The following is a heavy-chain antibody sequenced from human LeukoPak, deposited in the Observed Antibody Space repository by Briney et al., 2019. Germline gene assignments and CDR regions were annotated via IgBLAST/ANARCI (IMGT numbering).Heavy chain of an antibody. CDR1: GYTFTSYD. V-gene: IGHV1-8*01. CDR2: MNPNSGNT. Sequence: ASVKVSCKASGYTFTSYDINWVRQATGQGLEWMGWMNPNSGNTGYAQKFQGRVTMTRNTSISTAYMELSSLRSEDTAVYYCARGPSADYDFWSGYQSYGMDVWGQGTTVTVSS. CDR3: ARGPSADYDFWSGYQSYGMDV. D-gene: IGHD3-3*01. J-gene: IGHJ6*02.